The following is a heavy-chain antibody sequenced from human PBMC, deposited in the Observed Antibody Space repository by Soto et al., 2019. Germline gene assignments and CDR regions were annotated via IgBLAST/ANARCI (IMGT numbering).Heavy chain of an antibody. Sequence: QVQLVESGGGVVQPGRSLRLSCAASGFTFSSYGMHWVRQAPGKGLEWVALISYDGSNKYYADTVKGRFTISRDNSKNTLFLQLNRLRPEDTALYFCAKDSECSSSWFDYWGQGTLVTLSS. CDR2: ISYDGSNK. CDR1: GFTFSSYG. D-gene: IGHD6-13*01. J-gene: IGHJ4*02. V-gene: IGHV3-30*18. CDR3: AKDSECSSSWFDY.